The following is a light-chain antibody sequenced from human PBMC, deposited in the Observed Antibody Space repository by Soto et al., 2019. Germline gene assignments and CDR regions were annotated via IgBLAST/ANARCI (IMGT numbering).Light chain of an antibody. CDR1: SSNIGDNS. V-gene: IGLV1-51*01. CDR2: DNN. CDR3: GTWDSSLSVVV. Sequence: QSVLTQPPSMSAAPGQMVAISCSGTSSNIGDNSVSWYQQLPGTAPKLLIYDNNKRPSGIPDRFSGSKSGTSATLGITGLQTGDEADYYCGTWDSSLSVVVFGGGTQLTVL. J-gene: IGLJ2*01.